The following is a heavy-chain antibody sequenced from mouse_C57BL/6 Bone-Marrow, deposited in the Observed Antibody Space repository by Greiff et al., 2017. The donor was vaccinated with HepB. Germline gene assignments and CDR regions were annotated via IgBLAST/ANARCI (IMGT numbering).Heavy chain of an antibody. CDR3: ARRDYGSSFYWYFDV. D-gene: IGHD1-1*01. Sequence: EVKVEESGGGLVQPGGSLKLSCAASGFTFSDYGMAWVRQAPRKGPEWVAFISNLAYSIYYADTVTGRFTISRENAKNTLYLEMSSLRSEDTAMYYCARRDYGSSFYWYFDVWGTGTTVTVSS. V-gene: IGHV5-15*04. CDR1: GFTFSDYG. CDR2: ISNLAYSI. J-gene: IGHJ1*03.